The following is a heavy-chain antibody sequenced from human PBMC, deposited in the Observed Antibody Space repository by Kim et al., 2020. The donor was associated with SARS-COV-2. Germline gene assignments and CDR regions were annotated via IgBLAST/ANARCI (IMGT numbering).Heavy chain of an antibody. CDR1: GFTFSSYS. CDR3: ARDLEYGSGMAGGPR. Sequence: GGSLRLSCAASGFTFSSYSMNWVRQAPGKGLEWVSYISSSSSTIYYADSVKGRFTISRDNAKNSLYLQMNSLRDEDTAVYYCARDLEYGSGMAGGPRWGQGTLVTVSS. CDR2: ISSSSSTI. V-gene: IGHV3-48*02. D-gene: IGHD3-10*01. J-gene: IGHJ4*02.